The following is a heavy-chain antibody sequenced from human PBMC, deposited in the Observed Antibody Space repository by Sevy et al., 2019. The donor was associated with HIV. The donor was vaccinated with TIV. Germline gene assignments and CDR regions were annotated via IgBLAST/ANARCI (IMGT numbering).Heavy chain of an antibody. CDR3: AKKMGGGSGMAFLVDY. Sequence: GGSLRLSCAASGFTFSNFAMGWVRQAPGKGLDWISVISGTGDYKYYADSVKGRFTISRDNSKNTLSLQMNSLRAEDTAIFYCAKKMGGGSGMAFLVDYWGQRTLVTVSS. V-gene: IGHV3-23*01. J-gene: IGHJ4*02. CDR2: ISGTGDYK. CDR1: GFTFSNFA. D-gene: IGHD5-18*01.